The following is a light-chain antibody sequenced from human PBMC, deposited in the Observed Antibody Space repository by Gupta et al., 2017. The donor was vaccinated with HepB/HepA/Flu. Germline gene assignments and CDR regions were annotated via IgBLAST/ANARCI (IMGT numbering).Light chain of an antibody. J-gene: IGKJ2*02. V-gene: IGKV3-20*01. CDR2: GAS. CDR3: HQVCNSPCT. Sequence: EIVLTQSPGTLSLSPGERATLSCRASQSVSSSYLAWYQQKPGQAPRLLIYGASSRATGIPDRFSGSGSGTDFTLTISRLEPEDFAVYYCHQVCNSPCTFGQGTKLEIK. CDR1: QSVSSSY.